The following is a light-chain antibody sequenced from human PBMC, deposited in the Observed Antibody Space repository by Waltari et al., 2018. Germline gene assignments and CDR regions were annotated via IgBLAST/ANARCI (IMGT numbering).Light chain of an antibody. CDR2: AAT. V-gene: IGKV1-17*01. CDR1: QGISSY. J-gene: IGKJ3*01. Sequence: DIQMTQSPSSLSASVGDTVTITCRASQGISSYLNWFQQKPGKAPKLLIYAATTLQSGVPSRFSGSGSGTEFTLIISSLQPEDFAAYYCLQHNNYPFTFGPGTKLDIK. CDR3: LQHNNYPFT.